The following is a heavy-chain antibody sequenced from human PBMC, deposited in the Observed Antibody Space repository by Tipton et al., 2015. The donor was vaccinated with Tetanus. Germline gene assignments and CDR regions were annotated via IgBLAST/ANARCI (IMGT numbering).Heavy chain of an antibody. CDR2: IYYSGST. J-gene: IGHJ4*02. CDR1: GGSISSYY. Sequence: LSLTCTVSGGSISSYYWSWIRQPPGKGLEWIGYIYYSGSTNYNPSLKSRVTISVDTSKNQFSLKLSSVTAADTAVYYCARTTLGYCSGGSCYSGAYYFDYWGQGTLVTVSS. V-gene: IGHV4-59*01. D-gene: IGHD2-15*01. CDR3: ARTTLGYCSGGSCYSGAYYFDY.